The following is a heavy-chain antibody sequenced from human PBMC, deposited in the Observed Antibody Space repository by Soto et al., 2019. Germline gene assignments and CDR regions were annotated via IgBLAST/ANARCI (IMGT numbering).Heavy chain of an antibody. CDR1: GGSFTSNNW. CDR3: ASRDPGTSVDY. Sequence: QVQLQESGPGLVKPSGTLSLTCAVSGGSFTSNNWWTWVRQPPGQGLEWIGEIYRTGSTNYNPSLKSRVTISRDKSENPFSLKVTSLTAADTAVYYCASRDPGTSVDYWGQGTLVTVSS. J-gene: IGHJ4*02. V-gene: IGHV4-4*02. D-gene: IGHD1-7*01. CDR2: IYRTGST.